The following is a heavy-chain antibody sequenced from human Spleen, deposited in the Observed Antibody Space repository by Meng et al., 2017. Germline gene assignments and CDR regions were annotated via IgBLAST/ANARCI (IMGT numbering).Heavy chain of an antibody. CDR1: GSPFTAYW. V-gene: IGHV1-2*06. J-gene: IGHJ4*02. CDR3: ARDEDISAAGKLFGDY. D-gene: IGHD6-25*01. Sequence: VLAVPSGAALKKPGAPVKVPCKASGSPFTAYWLHWVRQAPGKGLDWMGRIDPRSGDTQYAQKFQGRVTMTRDTSISTTYMELSRLRSDDTAMYYCARDEDISAAGKLFGDYWGQGTLVTVSS. CDR2: IDPRSGDT.